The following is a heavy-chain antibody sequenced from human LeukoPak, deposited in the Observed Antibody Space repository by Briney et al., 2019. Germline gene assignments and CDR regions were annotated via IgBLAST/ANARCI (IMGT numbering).Heavy chain of an antibody. CDR1: GYTFTGYY. CDR3: ARDNSVGDNAWWFDP. J-gene: IGHJ5*02. CDR2: INPNSGGT. D-gene: IGHD1-26*01. V-gene: IGHV1-2*02. Sequence: GASVKVSCKASGYTFTGYYMHWVRQAPGQGLEWTGWINPNSGGTNYAQKFQGRVTMTRDMSTSTDYMELSSLGSEDTAIYYCARDNSVGDNAWWFDPWGQGTLVTVSS.